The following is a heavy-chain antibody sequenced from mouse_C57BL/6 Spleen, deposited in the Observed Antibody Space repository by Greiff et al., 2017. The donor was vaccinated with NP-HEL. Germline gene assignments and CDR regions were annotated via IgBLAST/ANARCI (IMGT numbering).Heavy chain of an antibody. CDR2: INPNNGGT. CDR1: GYTFTDYY. Sequence: EVQLQQSGPELVKPGASVKISCKASGYTFTDYYMNWVKQSHGKSLEWIGDINPNNGGTSYNQKFKGKATLTVDKSSSTAYMELRSLTSEDSAVYYCARSFFYYYVVYYFDYWGQGTTLTVSS. D-gene: IGHD1-1*01. CDR3: ARSFFYYYVVYYFDY. V-gene: IGHV1-26*01. J-gene: IGHJ2*01.